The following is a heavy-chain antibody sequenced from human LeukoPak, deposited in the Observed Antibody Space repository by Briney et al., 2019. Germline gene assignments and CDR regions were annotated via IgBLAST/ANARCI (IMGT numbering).Heavy chain of an antibody. CDR1: GGSFSGYY. V-gene: IGHV4-34*01. CDR3: ARTPHIVVVVAATPYYYGMDV. D-gene: IGHD2-15*01. Sequence: SETLSLTCAVYGGSFSGYYWSWIRQPPGKGLEWIGEINHSGSTNYNPSLTSRVTISVDTSKNQFSLKLSSVTAADTAVYYCARTPHIVVVVAATPYYYGMDVWGKGTTVTVPS. J-gene: IGHJ6*04. CDR2: INHSGST.